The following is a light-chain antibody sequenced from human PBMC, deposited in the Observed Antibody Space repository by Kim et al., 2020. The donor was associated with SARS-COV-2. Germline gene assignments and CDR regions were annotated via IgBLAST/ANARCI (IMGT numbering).Light chain of an antibody. CDR3: QSYDSSYPLV. CDR1: SGSIASNY. Sequence: KTVTTSCTRSSGSIASNYVQWYQQRPGSSPSTVIYEDNQRPSGVPDRFSGSIDSSSNSASLTISGLKTEDEADYYCQSYDSSYPLVFGGGTQLTVL. CDR2: EDN. V-gene: IGLV6-57*01. J-gene: IGLJ3*02.